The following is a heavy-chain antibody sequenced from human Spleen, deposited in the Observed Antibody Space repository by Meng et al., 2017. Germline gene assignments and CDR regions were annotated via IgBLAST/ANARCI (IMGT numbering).Heavy chain of an antibody. V-gene: IGHV3-23*01. J-gene: IGHJ4*02. CDR1: GFTFSSYA. Sequence: GESLKISCAASGFTFSSYAMSWVRQAPGKGLEWVSSITASGVNTYYADSMKGRFTISRDHSKNTLYLQINSLRAEDTSVYYCANRAPYYFDYWGQGTLVTVSS. CDR2: ITASGVNT. CDR3: ANRAPYYFDY.